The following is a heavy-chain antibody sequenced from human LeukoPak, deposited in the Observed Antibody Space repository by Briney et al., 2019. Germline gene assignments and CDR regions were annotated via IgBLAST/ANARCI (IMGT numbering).Heavy chain of an antibody. V-gene: IGHV4-59*08. CDR3: ARHPGYSYGYSLDY. D-gene: IGHD5-18*01. CDR1: GGSISSYY. J-gene: IGHJ4*02. CDR2: IYYSGST. Sequence: PSETLSLTCTVYGGSISSYYWSWIRQRPGKGLEWIGYIYYSGSTNYNPSLKSRVTISVDTSKNQFSLKLSSVTAADTAVYYCARHPGYSYGYSLDYWGQGTLVTISS.